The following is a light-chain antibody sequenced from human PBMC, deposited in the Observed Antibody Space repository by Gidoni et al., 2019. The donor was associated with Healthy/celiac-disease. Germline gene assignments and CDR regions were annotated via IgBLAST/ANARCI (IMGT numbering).Light chain of an antibody. V-gene: IGKV1-39*01. J-gene: IGKJ1*01. CDR2: AAS. CDR1: QSISSY. Sequence: IQRTQSPSSLSASVGDRVTITCRASQSISSYLTWYQQKPGKAPKLLIYAASSLQSWVPSRFSGSGSGTDFTLTISSLQPEDFATYYCQQSYSTPRTFGQGTKVEIK. CDR3: QQSYSTPRT.